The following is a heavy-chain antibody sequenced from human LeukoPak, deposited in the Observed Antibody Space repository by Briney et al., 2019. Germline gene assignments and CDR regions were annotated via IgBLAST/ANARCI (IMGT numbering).Heavy chain of an antibody. CDR1: GGSFSGYY. V-gene: IGHV4-34*01. Sequence: LETLSLTCAVYGGSFSGYYWSWIRQPPGKGLGWIGEINHSGSTNYNPSLKSRVTISVDTSKNQLSLKLSSVTAADTAVYYCARGLVVPAETHNWFDPWGQGTLVTVSS. J-gene: IGHJ5*02. CDR2: INHSGST. D-gene: IGHD2-2*01. CDR3: ARGLVVPAETHNWFDP.